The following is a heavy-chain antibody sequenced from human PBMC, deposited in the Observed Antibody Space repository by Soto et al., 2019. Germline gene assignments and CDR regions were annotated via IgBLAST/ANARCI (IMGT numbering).Heavy chain of an antibody. V-gene: IGHV1-69*01. CDR2: IIPLFGTA. D-gene: IGHD4-4*01. CDR3: ARPKGSYISSYYYFDY. Sequence: QVQLVQSGAEVKQPGSSVKVSCKTSGGTFSTYAIYWVRQAPGQGLEWMGAIIPLFGTADYAQKFQGRVTITADESTSTAYMELSSLRSEDTAVYYCARPKGSYISSYYYFDYWGQGTLVTVSS. J-gene: IGHJ4*02. CDR1: GGTFSTYA.